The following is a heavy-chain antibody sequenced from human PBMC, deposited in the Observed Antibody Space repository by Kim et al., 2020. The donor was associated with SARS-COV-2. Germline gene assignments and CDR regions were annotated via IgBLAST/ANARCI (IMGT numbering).Heavy chain of an antibody. CDR2: IYYSGST. D-gene: IGHD6-13*01. CDR1: GGSISSSSYY. J-gene: IGHJ3*02. CDR3: ARPKWVSDAFDI. Sequence: SETLSLTCTVSGGSISSSSYYWGWIRQPPGKGLEWIGSIYYSGSTYYNPSLKSRVTISVDTSKNQFSLKLSSVTAADTAVYYCARPKWVSDAFDIWGQGTMVTVSS. V-gene: IGHV4-39*01.